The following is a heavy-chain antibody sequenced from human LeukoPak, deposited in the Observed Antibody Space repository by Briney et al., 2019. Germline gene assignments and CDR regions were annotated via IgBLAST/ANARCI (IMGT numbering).Heavy chain of an antibody. V-gene: IGHV4-59*01. Sequence: SETLSLTCTVSGDSISSYYWSWIRQPPGKGLEWIGYIYYSGSTNYNPSLKSRVTISVDTSKNQFSLKLSSVTAADTAVYYCARVIVGATYGLDYWGQGTLVTVSS. D-gene: IGHD1-26*01. CDR1: GDSISSYY. CDR2: IYYSGST. J-gene: IGHJ4*02. CDR3: ARVIVGATYGLDY.